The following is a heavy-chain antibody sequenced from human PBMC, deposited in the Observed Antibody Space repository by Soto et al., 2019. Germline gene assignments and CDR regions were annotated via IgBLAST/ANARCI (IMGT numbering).Heavy chain of an antibody. Sequence: QVQLVQSGAEVKKPGASVKVSCKASGYTFTSYGISWVRQAPGQGLEWMGWISAYNGNTNYAQKLQGRVTMTTDTSTSTAYMELSRLRSDDTAVYYCARDYDFWSGLGRFDYWGQGTLVTVSS. CDR3: ARDYDFWSGLGRFDY. D-gene: IGHD3-3*01. J-gene: IGHJ4*02. V-gene: IGHV1-18*01. CDR1: GYTFTSYG. CDR2: ISAYNGNT.